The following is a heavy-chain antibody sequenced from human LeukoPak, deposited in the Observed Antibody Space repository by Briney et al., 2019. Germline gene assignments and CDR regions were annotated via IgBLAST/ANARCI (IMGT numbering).Heavy chain of an antibody. Sequence: ASVKVSCKASGYTFTSYDINWVRQATGQALEWLVCMNPNSGNTGYAQKFQSRVTMTRNTSISTAYMELSSLRSEDTAVYYCARAPGSSGYYSFDYWGQGTLVTVSS. V-gene: IGHV1-8*01. CDR3: ARAPGSSGYYSFDY. J-gene: IGHJ4*02. CDR2: MNPNSGNT. CDR1: GYTFTSYD. D-gene: IGHD3-22*01.